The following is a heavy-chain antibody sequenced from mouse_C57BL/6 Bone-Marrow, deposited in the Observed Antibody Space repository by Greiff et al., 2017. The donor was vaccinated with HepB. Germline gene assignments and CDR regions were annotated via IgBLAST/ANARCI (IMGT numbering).Heavy chain of an antibody. CDR1: GYTFTDYY. D-gene: IGHD3-2*02. V-gene: IGHV1-77*01. J-gene: IGHJ4*01. CDR2: IGPGSGST. Sequence: LVESGAELVKPGASVKISCKASGYTFTDYYINWVKQRPGQGLAWIGKIGPGSGSTYYNEKFKGKATLTADKSSSTAYMPLSSMTLEDAAVYYCARSSSTAQATRGYAMDYWGQGTSVTASS. CDR3: ARSSSTAQATRGYAMDY.